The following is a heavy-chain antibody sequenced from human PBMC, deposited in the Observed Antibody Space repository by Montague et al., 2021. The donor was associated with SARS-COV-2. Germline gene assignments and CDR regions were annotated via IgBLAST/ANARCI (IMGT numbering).Heavy chain of an antibody. V-gene: IGHV4-39*07. CDR1: GGSISSSSYY. Sequence: SETLSLTCTVSGGSISSSSYYWGWIRQPPGKGLEWIGSIYYSGSTYYNPSLKSRVTISVDTSKNQFSLKLSSVTAADTAVYYCARDLAGYYGSGGYGGMDVWGQGTTGTVSS. CDR2: IYYSGST. J-gene: IGHJ6*02. D-gene: IGHD3-10*01. CDR3: ARDLAGYYGSGGYGGMDV.